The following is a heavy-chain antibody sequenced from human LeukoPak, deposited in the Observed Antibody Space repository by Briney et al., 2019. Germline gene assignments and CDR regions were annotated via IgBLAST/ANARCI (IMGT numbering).Heavy chain of an antibody. CDR3: AREVWQQLATFDY. CDR1: GFTFSSYW. Sequence: GGSLRLSCAASGFTFSSYWMSWVRQAPGKRLEWVANIKQDGSEKYYVDSVKGRFTISRDNAKNSLYLQMNSLRAEDTAVYYCAREVWQQLATFDYWGQGTLVTVSS. CDR2: IKQDGSEK. J-gene: IGHJ4*02. V-gene: IGHV3-7*01. D-gene: IGHD6-13*01.